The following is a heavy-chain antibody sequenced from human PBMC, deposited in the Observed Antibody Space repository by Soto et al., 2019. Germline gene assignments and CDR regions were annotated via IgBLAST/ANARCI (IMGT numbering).Heavy chain of an antibody. CDR1: GFTFSSYG. J-gene: IGHJ4*02. Sequence: PGGSLRLSCAASGFTFSSYGMHWVRQAPGKGLEWVAVIWYDGSNKYYADSVKGRFTISRDNSKNTLYLQMNSLRAEDTAVYYCARDRTSSVYSSSWYYWGQGTLVTVSS. CDR2: IWYDGSNK. V-gene: IGHV3-33*01. CDR3: ARDRTSSVYSSSWYY. D-gene: IGHD6-13*01.